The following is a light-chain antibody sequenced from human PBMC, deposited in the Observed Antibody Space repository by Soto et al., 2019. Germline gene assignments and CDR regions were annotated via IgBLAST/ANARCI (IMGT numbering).Light chain of an antibody. J-gene: IGKJ2*01. CDR1: RNISSD. CDR2: RAS. CDR3: QQSYSTRPYT. Sequence: IQMTQSPSSLSASVGDRVTLSCRASRNISSDLNWYQLKPGKAPKLLIYRASTLQNGVPSRFSGSGSATDFTLTITTLQPEDVATYSCQQSYSTRPYTFGQGTKVEIK. V-gene: IGKV1-39*01.